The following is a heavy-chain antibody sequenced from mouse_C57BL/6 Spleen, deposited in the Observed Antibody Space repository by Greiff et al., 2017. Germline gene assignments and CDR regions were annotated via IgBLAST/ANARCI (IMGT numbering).Heavy chain of an antibody. V-gene: IGHV14-1*01. Sequence: VHVKQSGAELVRPGASVKLSCTASGFNIKDYYMHWVKQRPEQGLEWIGRIDPEDGDTEYAPKFQGKATMTADTSSNTAYLQLSSLTSEDTAVYYCTLTRMVDLDYWGQGTTLTVSS. CDR2: IDPEDGDT. CDR3: TLTRMVDLDY. CDR1: GFNIKDYY. D-gene: IGHD1-1*02. J-gene: IGHJ2*01.